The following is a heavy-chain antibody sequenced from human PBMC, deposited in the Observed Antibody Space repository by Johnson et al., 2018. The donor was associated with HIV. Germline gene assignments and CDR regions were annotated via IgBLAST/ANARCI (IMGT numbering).Heavy chain of an antibody. V-gene: IGHV3-30-3*01. Sequence: QVQLMESGGGVVQAGRSLRLSCAASGFSFSSYALHWVRQAPGKGLEWVAVVSYETTNKHYADSVKGRFTISRDNSKSTLILQMNGLRAEDTAVYYGAKGERGYSSSSDAFDIWGQGTMVTVSS. CDR1: GFSFSSYA. D-gene: IGHD6-6*01. CDR2: VSYETTNK. CDR3: AKGERGYSSSSDAFDI. J-gene: IGHJ3*02.